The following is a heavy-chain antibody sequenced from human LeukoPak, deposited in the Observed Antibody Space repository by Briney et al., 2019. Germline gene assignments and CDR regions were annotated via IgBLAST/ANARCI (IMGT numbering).Heavy chain of an antibody. Sequence: PGGSLRLSCAASGFTFSSYTMNWVRQAPGKGLEWVSSISSSSSYIYYADSVKGRFTISRDNAKNSLYLQMNSLRAEDMAVYYCARGYCSSTSCFDPWGQGTLVTVSS. CDR1: GFTFSSYT. D-gene: IGHD2-2*01. CDR3: ARGYCSSTSCFDP. V-gene: IGHV3-21*01. J-gene: IGHJ5*02. CDR2: ISSSSSYI.